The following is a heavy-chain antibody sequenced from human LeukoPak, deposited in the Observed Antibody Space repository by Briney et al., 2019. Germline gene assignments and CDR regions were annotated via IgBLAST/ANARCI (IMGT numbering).Heavy chain of an antibody. CDR2: IYTFGIT. CDR1: GGSISSHY. V-gene: IGHV4-4*07. CDR3: AASVAGTGYYYYYMDV. J-gene: IGHJ6*03. Sequence: SETLSLTCTVSGGSISSHYWSWVRQPAGKGLEWIGHIYTFGITNYNPSLKSRVTMSVDTSKSQFSLKLSSVTAADTAVYYCAASVAGTGYYYYYMDVWGKGTTVTVSS. D-gene: IGHD6-19*01.